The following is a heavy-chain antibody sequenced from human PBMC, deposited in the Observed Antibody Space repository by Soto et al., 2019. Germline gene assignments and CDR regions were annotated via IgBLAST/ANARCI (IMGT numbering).Heavy chain of an antibody. Sequence: ESGGGVVQPGRSLRLSCAASGFTFSRYGMHWVRQAPGKGLEWVAVRWYDGSNKYYADSVKGRFTISRDNSKNTLYLQMNSLRAEDTAVYYCARDKDYMDVWGKGTTVTVSS. V-gene: IGHV3-33*01. CDR1: GFTFSRYG. J-gene: IGHJ6*03. CDR2: RWYDGSNK. CDR3: ARDKDYMDV.